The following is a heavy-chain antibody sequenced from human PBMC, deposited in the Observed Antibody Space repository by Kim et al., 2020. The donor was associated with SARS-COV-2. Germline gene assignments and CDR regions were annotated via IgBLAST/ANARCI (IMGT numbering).Heavy chain of an antibody. Sequence: ASVKVSCKASGYTFTSYYMHWVRQAPGQGLEWMGIINPSGGSTSYAQKFQGRVTMTRDTSTSTVYMELSSLRSEDTAVYYCARERLGAREECWFDPWGQGTLVTVSS. CDR3: ARERLGAREECWFDP. V-gene: IGHV1-46*01. D-gene: IGHD3-16*01. CDR2: INPSGGST. J-gene: IGHJ5*02. CDR1: GYTFTSYY.